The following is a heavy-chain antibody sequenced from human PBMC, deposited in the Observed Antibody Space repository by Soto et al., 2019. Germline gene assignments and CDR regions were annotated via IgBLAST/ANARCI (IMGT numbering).Heavy chain of an antibody. Sequence: GGSLRLSCAASGFTFSSYDMHWVRQATGKGLEWVSAIGTAGDTYYPGSVKGRFTISRENAKNSLYLQMNSPRAGDTAVYYCARDIVLYGMDVWGQGTTVTVSS. D-gene: IGHD2-15*01. V-gene: IGHV3-13*01. CDR3: ARDIVLYGMDV. CDR1: GFTFSSYD. J-gene: IGHJ6*02. CDR2: IGTAGDT.